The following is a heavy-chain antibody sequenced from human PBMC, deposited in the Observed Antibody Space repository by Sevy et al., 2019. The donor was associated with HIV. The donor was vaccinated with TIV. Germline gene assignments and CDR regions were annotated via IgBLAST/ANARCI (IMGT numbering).Heavy chain of an antibody. Sequence: GGSLRLSCAASGFTFSGYGMHWVRQAPGKGLEWVAFIRYDGSTKYYVDSVKGRFTISRDNSKNTLFLQMNSLRTEDMSVYYCAKGLGMVQGALLSDDVWGQGTLVTVSS. D-gene: IGHD3-10*01. CDR2: IRYDGSTK. CDR1: GFTFSGYG. J-gene: IGHJ3*01. V-gene: IGHV3-30*02. CDR3: AKGLGMVQGALLSDDV.